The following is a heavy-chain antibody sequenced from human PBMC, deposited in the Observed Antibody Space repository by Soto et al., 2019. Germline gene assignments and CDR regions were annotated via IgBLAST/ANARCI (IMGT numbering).Heavy chain of an antibody. CDR1: GGTFSSYA. D-gene: IGHD6-19*01. V-gene: IGHV1-69*06. J-gene: IGHJ4*02. Sequence: QVQLVQSGAEVKKPGSSVKVSCKASGGTFSSYAISWVRQAPGQGLEGMGGIIPIFGTANYAQKFQGRVTITADKSTSTAYMELSSLRSEDTAVYYCASSPGGRRIAVAGTGPFDYWGQGTLVTVSS. CDR2: IIPIFGTA. CDR3: ASSPGGRRIAVAGTGPFDY.